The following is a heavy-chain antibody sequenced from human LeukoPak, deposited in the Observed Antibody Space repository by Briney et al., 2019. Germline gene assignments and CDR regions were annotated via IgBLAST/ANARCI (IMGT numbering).Heavy chain of an antibody. V-gene: IGHV1-18*01. CDR1: GYTFTSYG. Sequence: ASVKVSCKASGYTFTSYGISWVRQAPGQGLEWMGWISAYNGNTNYAQKLQGRVTMTTGTSTSTAYMELRSLRSDDTAVYYCARDIPYYYDSSGYYVPFDYWGQGTLVTVSS. CDR3: ARDIPYYYDSSGYYVPFDY. D-gene: IGHD3-22*01. CDR2: ISAYNGNT. J-gene: IGHJ4*02.